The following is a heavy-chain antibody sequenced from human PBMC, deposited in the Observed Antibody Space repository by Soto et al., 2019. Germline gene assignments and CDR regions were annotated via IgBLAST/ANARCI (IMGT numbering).Heavy chain of an antibody. CDR2: FYHSGST. J-gene: IGHJ4*02. CDR3: ARLGHGFEF. CDR1: GGSISSTNW. D-gene: IGHD3-16*01. V-gene: IGHV4-4*02. Sequence: QVQLQESGPGLVKPSGTLSLTCAVSGGSISSTNWWRWVRQPPGEGLEWIGEFYHSGSTNYNPSLKVRVTISIDKSKHQVSLKLNSVTAADTALYYCARLGHGFEFWGQGTLVTVSS.